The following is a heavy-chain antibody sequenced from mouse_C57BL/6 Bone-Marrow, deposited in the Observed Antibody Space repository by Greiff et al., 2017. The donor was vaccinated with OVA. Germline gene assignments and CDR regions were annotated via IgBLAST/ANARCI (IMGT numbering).Heavy chain of an antibody. V-gene: IGHV1-50*01. CDR3: ARDSSCVGTSFDY. D-gene: IGHD1-1*01. CDR2: IDPSDSYT. J-gene: IGHJ2*01. Sequence: QVQLQQPGAELVKPGASVKMSCKASGYTFTSYWMQWVKQRPGQGLEWIGEIDPSDSYTNYNQKFKGKATLTVDTSSSTAYMQLSSLTSEDSAVYYCARDSSCVGTSFDYWGQGTTLTVSS. CDR1: GYTFTSYW.